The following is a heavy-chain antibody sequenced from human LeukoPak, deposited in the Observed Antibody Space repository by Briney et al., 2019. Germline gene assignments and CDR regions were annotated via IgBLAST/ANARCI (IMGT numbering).Heavy chain of an antibody. J-gene: IGHJ4*02. CDR2: ISSSGSTT. V-gene: IGHV3-48*03. Sequence: GGSLRLSCAASGFTFSSYEMNWVRQAPGKGLEWVSYISSSGSTTYYADSVKGRFTISRDNAKNSLYLQMNSLRAEDTAFYYCAKDIRRGYNFGYDQFAYWGQGILVNVFS. CDR3: AKDIRRGYNFGYDQFAY. CDR1: GFTFSSYE. D-gene: IGHD5-18*01.